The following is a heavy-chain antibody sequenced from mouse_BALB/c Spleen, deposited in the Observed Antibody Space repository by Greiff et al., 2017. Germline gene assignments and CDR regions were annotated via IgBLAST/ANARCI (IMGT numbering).Heavy chain of an antibody. CDR2: ISSGGGST. CDR1: GFAFSSYD. V-gene: IGHV5-12-1*01. CDR3: ARQGYYFDY. J-gene: IGHJ2*01. Sequence: EVQLQESGGGLVKPGGSLKLSCAASGFAFSSYDMSWVRQTPEKRLEWVAYISSGGGSTYYPDTVKGRFTISRDNAKNTLYLQMSSLKSEDTAMYYCARQGYYFDYWGQGTTLTVSS.